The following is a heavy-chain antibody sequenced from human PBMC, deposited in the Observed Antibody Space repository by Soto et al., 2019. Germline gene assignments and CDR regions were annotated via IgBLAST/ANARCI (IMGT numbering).Heavy chain of an antibody. J-gene: IGHJ4*02. CDR1: GSRFSNYV. V-gene: IGHV1-69*06. D-gene: IGHD2-2*02. CDR3: AREGRGKKAGYNGLVSLGY. CDR2: IIPIFNST. Sequence: SVKVSCKVSGSRFSNYVISWVRQAPGHGLEWLGRIIPIFNSTKYAQSFQGRVTITADKSTSTASLELSSLRSDDTAVYYCAREGRGKKAGYNGLVSLGYWGQGTLVT.